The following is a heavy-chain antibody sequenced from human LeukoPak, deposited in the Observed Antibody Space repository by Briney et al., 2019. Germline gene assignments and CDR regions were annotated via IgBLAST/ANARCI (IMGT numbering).Heavy chain of an antibody. V-gene: IGHV4-39*02. J-gene: IGHJ6*03. CDR2: IYYSGST. D-gene: IGHD1-26*01. CDR1: GGFISSSSYY. Sequence: SETLSLTCTVSGGFISSSSYYWGWIRQPPGKGLEWIGSIYYSGSTYYNPSLKSRVTISVDTSKNQFSLKLSSVTAADTAVYYCARDQVGATDWYYYMDVWGKGTTVTVSS. CDR3: ARDQVGATDWYYYMDV.